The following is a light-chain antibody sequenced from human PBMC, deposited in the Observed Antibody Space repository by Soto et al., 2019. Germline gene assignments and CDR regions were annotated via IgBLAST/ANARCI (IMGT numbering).Light chain of an antibody. V-gene: IGKV1-5*03. J-gene: IGKJ1*01. CDR1: QSINSW. Sequence: DIQMTQSPSTLSASVGDRVTITCRASQSINSWLACSQHKPGKAPKLLIYQSSTLESEVPSTFSGSGYGTEFTLTIISLQPDDFATYHCQQYHSYPWTFGQGTKVEV. CDR3: QQYHSYPWT. CDR2: QSS.